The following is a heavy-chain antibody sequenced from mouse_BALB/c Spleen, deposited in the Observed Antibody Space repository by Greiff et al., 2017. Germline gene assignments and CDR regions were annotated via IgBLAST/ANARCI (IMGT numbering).Heavy chain of an antibody. CDR3: ARGGYYRHAMDY. Sequence: EVQLQESGPGLVKPSQSLSLTCTVTGYSITSDYAWNWIRQFPGNKLEWMGYISYSGSTSYNPSLKSRISITRDTSKNQFFLQLNSVTTEDTATYYCARGGYYRHAMDYWGQGTSVTVSS. J-gene: IGHJ4*01. D-gene: IGHD2-12*01. CDR1: GYSITSDYA. CDR2: ISYSGST. V-gene: IGHV3-2*02.